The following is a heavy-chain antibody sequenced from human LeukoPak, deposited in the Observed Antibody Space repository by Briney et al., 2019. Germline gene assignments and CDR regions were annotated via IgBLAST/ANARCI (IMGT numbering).Heavy chain of an antibody. D-gene: IGHD5-18*01. V-gene: IGHV3-48*03. Sequence: SGGSLILSCAASGFTFSSYEMNWVRQGPGKGLEWVSYISSGGSTIYHADSVKGRFTIARDNAKNSLHLQMNSLRAEDTAVYYCARENGNSYGYLDYWGQGTLVTVSS. CDR2: ISSGGSTI. CDR1: GFTFSSYE. CDR3: ARENGNSYGYLDY. J-gene: IGHJ4*02.